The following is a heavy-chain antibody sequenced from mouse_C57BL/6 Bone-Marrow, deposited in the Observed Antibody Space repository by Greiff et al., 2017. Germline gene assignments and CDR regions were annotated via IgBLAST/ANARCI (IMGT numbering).Heavy chain of an antibody. CDR1: GYTFTSYW. D-gene: IGHD1-1*01. CDR3: ARVKQYYDGGAWFAY. V-gene: IGHV1-55*01. Sequence: VQLQQPGAELVKPGASVKMSCKASGYTFTSYWITWVKQRPGQGLEWIGDIYPGSGSTNYNEKFKNKATLTVDTSSSTAYMQLSSLTSEDSAVYYCARVKQYYDGGAWFAYWGQGTLVTVSA. CDR2: IYPGSGST. J-gene: IGHJ3*01.